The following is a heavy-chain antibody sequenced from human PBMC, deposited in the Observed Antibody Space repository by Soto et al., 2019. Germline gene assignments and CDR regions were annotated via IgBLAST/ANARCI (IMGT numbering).Heavy chain of an antibody. V-gene: IGHV4-31*03. CDR2: IYYSGST. J-gene: IGHJ6*02. D-gene: IGHD2-15*01. CDR3: ASQDSYYYYYGMDV. Sequence: SLSLTCTVSGGSISSGGYYWSWIRQHPGKGLEWIGYIYYSGSTYYNPSLKSRVTISVDTSKNQFSLKLSSVTAADTAVYYCASQDSYYYYYGMDVWGQGTTVTVSS. CDR1: GGSISSGGYY.